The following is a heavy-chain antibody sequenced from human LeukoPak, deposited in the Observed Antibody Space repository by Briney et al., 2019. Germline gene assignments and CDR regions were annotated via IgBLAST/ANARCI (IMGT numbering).Heavy chain of an antibody. D-gene: IGHD2-21*01. CDR1: GFTFDDYA. CDR3: AKGMGADCGGDCSQDY. J-gene: IGHJ4*02. CDR2: ISWNSGRK. V-gene: IGHV3-9*01. Sequence: GGSLRLSCAASGFTFDDYAMHWVRQAPGKGLEWVSGISWNSGRKGYADSVKGRFTISRDNAKNSLYLQMNSLRAEDTALYYCAKGMGADCGGDCSQDYWGQGTLVTVSS.